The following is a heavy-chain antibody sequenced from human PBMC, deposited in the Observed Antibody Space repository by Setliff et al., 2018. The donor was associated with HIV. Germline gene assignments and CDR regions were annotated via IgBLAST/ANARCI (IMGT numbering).Heavy chain of an antibody. D-gene: IGHD3-22*01. CDR1: GGTFSSYA. CDR2: IIPIFGTA. Sequence: SVKVSCKASGGTFSSYAISWVRQAPGQGLEWMGGIIPIFGTANYAQKFQGRVTITADESTSTAYMELSSLRSEDTAVYYCARSDYYDSSGYSWFDPWGHGTLVTVSS. V-gene: IGHV1-69*13. CDR3: ARSDYYDSSGYSWFDP. J-gene: IGHJ5*02.